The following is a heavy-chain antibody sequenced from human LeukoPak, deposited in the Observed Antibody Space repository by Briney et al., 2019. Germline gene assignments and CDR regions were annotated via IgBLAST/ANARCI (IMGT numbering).Heavy chain of an antibody. CDR2: INHSGST. V-gene: IGHV4-34*01. J-gene: IGHJ4*02. CDR1: GGSFSGYY. D-gene: IGHD2-15*01. Sequence: PSETLSLTCAVDGGSFSGYYWSWIRQPPGKGLEWLGEINHSGSTNYNPSLKSRVTISVDTSKNQFSLKLSSVTAADTAVYYCARGGANIVVVVAAPLGFDYWGQGTLVTVSS. CDR3: ARGGANIVVVVAAPLGFDY.